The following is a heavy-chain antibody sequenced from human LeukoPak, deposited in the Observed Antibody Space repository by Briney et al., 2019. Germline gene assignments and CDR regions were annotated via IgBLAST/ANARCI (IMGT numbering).Heavy chain of an antibody. J-gene: IGHJ5*02. CDR1: GFTFSSYA. CDR2: IYGGSTT. Sequence: PGGSLRLSCAASGFTFSSYAMHWVRQAPGKGLEWVSDIYGGSTTYYSDSVKGRFTISRENSKNTLYLQMNSLRAEDTAVYYCARITMSRFDPWGQGTLVTVS. CDR3: ARITMSRFDP. D-gene: IGHD3-10*02. V-gene: IGHV3-53*01.